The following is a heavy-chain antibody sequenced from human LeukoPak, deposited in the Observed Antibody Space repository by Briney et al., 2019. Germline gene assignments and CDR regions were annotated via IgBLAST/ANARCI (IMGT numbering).Heavy chain of an antibody. J-gene: IGHJ4*02. D-gene: IGHD3-22*01. V-gene: IGHV4-39*07. CDR3: ARDRYYYDGSGLFLFDF. Sequence: SETLSLTCTVSGGSISSSSYYWGWLRQPPGKGLEWIGNIYDSESTNYNPSLKSRVTMSVDTSKNQFSLKLSSVTAADTAVYYCARDRYYYDGSGLFLFDFWGQGTLVTVSS. CDR2: IYDSEST. CDR1: GGSISSSSYY.